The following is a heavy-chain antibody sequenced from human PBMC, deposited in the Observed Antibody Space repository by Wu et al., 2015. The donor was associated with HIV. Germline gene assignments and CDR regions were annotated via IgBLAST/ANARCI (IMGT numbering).Heavy chain of an antibody. Sequence: QVQLVQSGAEVKKPGSSVKVACKASGGTLNNYIFNWVRQAPGQGLEWMGKIIPVFGTTKYAQNFQGRVTISADESTRTVFMELSSLRSDDTAVYYCARDYDIYHRDCFDYWGQGTLVTVSS. CDR3: ARDYDIYHRDCFDY. CDR1: GGTLNNYI. CDR2: IIPVFGTT. D-gene: IGHD3-9*01. V-gene: IGHV1-69*13. J-gene: IGHJ4*02.